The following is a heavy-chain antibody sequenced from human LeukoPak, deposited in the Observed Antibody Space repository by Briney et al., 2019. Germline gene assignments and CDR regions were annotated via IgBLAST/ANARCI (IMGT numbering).Heavy chain of an antibody. CDR1: GFTFDDYA. CDR3: ASTVQLAGIIIRHDYYYYYMDV. V-gene: IGHV3-20*04. Sequence: GGSLRLSCAASGFTFDDYAMSWVRQAPGKGLEWVSGINWNGGRTVYADSVKGRFTISRDNAKNSLYLQMNSLRAEDTALYYCASTVQLAGIIIRHDYYYYYMDVWGKGTTVTVSS. D-gene: IGHD3-10*01. CDR2: INWNGGRT. J-gene: IGHJ6*03.